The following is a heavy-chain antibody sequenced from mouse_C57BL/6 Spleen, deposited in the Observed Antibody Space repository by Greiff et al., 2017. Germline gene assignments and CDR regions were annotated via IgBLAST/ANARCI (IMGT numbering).Heavy chain of an antibody. J-gene: IGHJ2*01. Sequence: VQLKQSGPELVKPGASVKIPCKASGYTFTDYNMDWVKQSHGKSLEWIGDINPNHGGTIYNQKFKGKATLTVDKSSSTAYMELRSLTSEDTAVYYCARWGPFHYFDFWGPGTTLTVSS. CDR1: GYTFTDYN. CDR3: ARWGPFHYFDF. CDR2: INPNHGGT. V-gene: IGHV1-18*01.